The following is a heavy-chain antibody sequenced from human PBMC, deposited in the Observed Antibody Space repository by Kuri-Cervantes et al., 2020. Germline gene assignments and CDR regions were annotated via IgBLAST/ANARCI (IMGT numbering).Heavy chain of an antibody. Sequence: GGSLRLSCAASGFTVSSDYMTWVRQAPGKGLEWVSVIYTGGGTYYADSVKGRFTISRDNSKNTVYLQMNNLRAGDTAVYYCIRGAEEGFAPWGQGTLVTVSS. J-gene: IGHJ5*02. CDR2: IYTGGGT. D-gene: IGHD1-14*01. CDR1: GFTVSSDY. V-gene: IGHV3-53*01. CDR3: IRGAEEGFAP.